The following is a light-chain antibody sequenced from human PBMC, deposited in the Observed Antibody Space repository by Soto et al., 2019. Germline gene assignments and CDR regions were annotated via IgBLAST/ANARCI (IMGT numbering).Light chain of an antibody. Sequence: QSVLTQPASVSGSPGQSITISCTGTSSDVGGYNYVSWYQQHPGKAPKLMIYEVSNRPSGVSNRFSASKSGNTASLTISGLQAEDEADYYCSSYTNSSTVVFGGRTKLTVL. CDR2: EVS. J-gene: IGLJ2*01. V-gene: IGLV2-14*01. CDR1: SSDVGGYNY. CDR3: SSYTNSSTVV.